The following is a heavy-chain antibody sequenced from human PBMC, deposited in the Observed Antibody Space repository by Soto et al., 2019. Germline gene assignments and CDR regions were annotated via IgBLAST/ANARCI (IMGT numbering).Heavy chain of an antibody. V-gene: IGHV3-53*04. D-gene: IGHD3-9*01. CDR1: GFTVSSNY. Sequence: GGSLRLSCAASGFTVSSNYMSLVRQAPGKGLEWVSVIYSGGSTYYADSVKGRFAISRHNSKNPLYLQMNSLRAEDTAVYYCARVNDILTGDYFDYWGQGTLVTVSS. CDR3: ARVNDILTGDYFDY. CDR2: IYSGGST. J-gene: IGHJ4*02.